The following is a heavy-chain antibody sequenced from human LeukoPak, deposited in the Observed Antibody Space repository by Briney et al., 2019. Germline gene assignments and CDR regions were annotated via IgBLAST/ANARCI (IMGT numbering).Heavy chain of an antibody. CDR1: GFIFSCCG. V-gene: IGHV3-30*18. D-gene: IGHD5-18*01. CDR3: AKVSTSGYSYGSFDY. Sequence: GRSLRLSCAASGFIFSCCGMHWVRQAPGKGPEWVALISFDGSNEYYADSVKGRFTISRDNSKNTLYLQMNSLRAEDTAVYYCAKVSTSGYSYGSFDYWGQGTLVTVSS. CDR2: ISFDGSNE. J-gene: IGHJ4*02.